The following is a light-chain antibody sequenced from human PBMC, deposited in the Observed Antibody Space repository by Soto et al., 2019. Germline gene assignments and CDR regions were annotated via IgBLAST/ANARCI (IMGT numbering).Light chain of an antibody. CDR2: EVS. V-gene: IGLV2-8*01. CDR3: SSYAGSNNLGV. Sequence: QSALTQPPSASGSPGQSVTISCTGTSSDVGGYNYVSWYQQHPGKAPKLMIYEVSKRPSGVPDRFSGSKSGNTASLTVSGLQAEEEADYYCSSYAGSNNLGVFGTGTKVTDL. J-gene: IGLJ1*01. CDR1: SSDVGGYNY.